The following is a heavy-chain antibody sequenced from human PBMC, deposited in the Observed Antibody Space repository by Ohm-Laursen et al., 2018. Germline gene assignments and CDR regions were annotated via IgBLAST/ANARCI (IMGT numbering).Heavy chain of an antibody. CDR2: IYYSGST. CDR3: ARVRGFRELQY. J-gene: IGHJ4*02. CDR1: GGSISSYY. D-gene: IGHD3-10*01. V-gene: IGHV4-59*01. Sequence: SETLSLTCTVSGGSISSYYWSWIRQPPGKGLEWIGYIYYSGSTNYNPSLKSRVTISVDTSKNQFSLKLSSVTAADTAVYYCARVRGFRELQYWGQGTLVTVSS.